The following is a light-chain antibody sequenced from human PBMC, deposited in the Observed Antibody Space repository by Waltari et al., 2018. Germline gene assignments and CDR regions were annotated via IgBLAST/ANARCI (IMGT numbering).Light chain of an antibody. V-gene: IGLV2-23*01. CDR2: EAT. J-gene: IGLJ2*01. CDR1: STDLGSSTL. Sequence: QSALTQPASVSGSPGQSISISCTGSSTDLGSSTLVSWYQHHPAKAPKPLIYEATERPSGISHRFSGSKSGNTASLTISTLQAEDEADYYCFSYADGRSLVFGGGTKVTVL. CDR3: FSYADGRSLV.